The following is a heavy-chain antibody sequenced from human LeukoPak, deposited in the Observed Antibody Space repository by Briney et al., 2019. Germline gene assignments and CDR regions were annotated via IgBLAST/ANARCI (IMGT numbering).Heavy chain of an antibody. CDR2: INPNSGGT. CDR1: GYTFTGYY. CDR3: ASGGRGYDSSGYYYN. J-gene: IGHJ4*02. Sequence: ASVKVSCKASGYTFTGYYMHWVRQAPGQGLEWMGWINPNSGGTNYAQKFQGRVTMTRDTSISTAYMELSRLRSDDTAVYYCASGGRGYDSSGYYYNWGQGTLVIVSS. V-gene: IGHV1-2*02. D-gene: IGHD3-22*01.